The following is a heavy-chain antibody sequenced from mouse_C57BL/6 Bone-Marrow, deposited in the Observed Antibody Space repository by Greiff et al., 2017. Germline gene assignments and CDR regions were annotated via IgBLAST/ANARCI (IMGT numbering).Heavy chain of an antibody. CDR1: GYTFTSYW. J-gene: IGHJ3*01. CDR3: ATQTGQAPWFAY. V-gene: IGHV1-53*01. Sequence: QVQLQQPGTELVKPGASVKLSCKASGYTFTSYWMHWVKQRPGQGLEWIGNINPSNGGTNYNEKFKSKATLTVDKSSSTAYMQLSSLTSEDSAVYDCATQTGQAPWFAYWGKGTLVTVSA. CDR2: INPSNGGT. D-gene: IGHD3-2*02.